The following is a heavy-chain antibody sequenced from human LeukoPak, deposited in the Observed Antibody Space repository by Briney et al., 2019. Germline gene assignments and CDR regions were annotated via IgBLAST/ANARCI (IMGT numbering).Heavy chain of an antibody. J-gene: IGHJ4*02. CDR2: ISGSGGST. Sequence: PGGSLRLSCAASGFTFSSYAMSWVRQAPGKGLEWVSAISGSGGSTYYADSVKGRFTISRDNSKNTLYLQMNSLRAEDTAVYYCARQTHYYDSSGYYSPGYFDYWGQGTLVTVSS. V-gene: IGHV3-23*01. CDR3: ARQTHYYDSSGYYSPGYFDY. CDR1: GFTFSSYA. D-gene: IGHD3-22*01.